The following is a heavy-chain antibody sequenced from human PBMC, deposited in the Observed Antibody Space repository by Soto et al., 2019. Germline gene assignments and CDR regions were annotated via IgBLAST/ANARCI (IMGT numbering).Heavy chain of an antibody. CDR3: ARDRTDSGYYTNWLDP. V-gene: IGHV1-69*06. CDR2: IIPIFGTT. D-gene: IGHD3-22*01. J-gene: IGHJ5*02. CDR1: GGTFGSDA. Sequence: GASVKFSCKASGGTFGSDAITWVRQAPGQGLEWVGRIIPIFGTTNYAQNLQGRVTISADKSTLTSYMELHSLTSDDTALYYCARDRTDSGYYTNWLDPWGQGTQVTVSS.